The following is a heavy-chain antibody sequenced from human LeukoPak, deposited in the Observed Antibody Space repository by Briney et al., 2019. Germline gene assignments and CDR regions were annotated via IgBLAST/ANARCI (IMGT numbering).Heavy chain of an antibody. J-gene: IGHJ4*02. CDR2: IKQDGSEK. CDR3: ARGSVGDSGYDGD. CDR1: GFTFSRYW. V-gene: IGHV3-7*01. D-gene: IGHD5-12*01. Sequence: GGSLRLPCAASGFTFSRYWMSWVRQAPGKGLEWVANIKQDGSEKNYVDSVKGRFTISRDNAKNSLYLQMNSLRAEDTAVYYCARGSVGDSGYDGDWGQGTLVTVSS.